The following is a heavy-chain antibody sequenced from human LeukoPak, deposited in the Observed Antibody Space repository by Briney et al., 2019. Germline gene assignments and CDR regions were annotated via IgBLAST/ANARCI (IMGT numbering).Heavy chain of an antibody. CDR1: GFTFSSYG. Sequence: GGSLRLSCAASGFTFSSYGMHWVRQAPGKGLEWVAFIRYDGSNKYYADSVKGRFTISRDNSKNTLYLQMNSLRAEDTAVYYCAKDFGRALYYFDYWGQGTLVTVSS. CDR2: IRYDGSNK. V-gene: IGHV3-30*02. D-gene: IGHD3-10*01. J-gene: IGHJ4*02. CDR3: AKDFGRALYYFDY.